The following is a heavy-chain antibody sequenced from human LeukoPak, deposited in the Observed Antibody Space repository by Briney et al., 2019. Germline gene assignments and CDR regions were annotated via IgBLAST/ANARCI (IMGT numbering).Heavy chain of an antibody. J-gene: IGHJ5*02. CDR1: GFTFSSYW. Sequence: GSLRLSCAASGFTFSSYWMHWVRQAPGKGLVWVSRSNGDGRITTYADSVKGRFTISRDNAKNTLYLEMNSLRAEDTAVYYCARDQDSGSAAWGQGTLVTVSS. CDR3: ARDQDSGSAA. V-gene: IGHV3-74*01. D-gene: IGHD1-26*01. CDR2: SNGDGRIT.